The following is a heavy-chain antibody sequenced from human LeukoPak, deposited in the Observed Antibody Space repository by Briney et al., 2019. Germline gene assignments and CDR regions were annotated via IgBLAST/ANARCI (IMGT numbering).Heavy chain of an antibody. CDR2: TYYTSKWYN. D-gene: IGHD6-19*01. CDR3: AREALSSSGWYANGDDAFDI. CDR1: GDSVSSNSAA. Sequence: SQTLSLTCAISGDSVSSNSAAWNWIRQSPSRGLEWLGRTYYTSKWYNDYAVSVKSRITINPDTSKNQFSLQLNSVTPEDTAVYYCAREALSSSGWYANGDDAFDIWGQGTMVTVSS. V-gene: IGHV6-1*01. J-gene: IGHJ3*02.